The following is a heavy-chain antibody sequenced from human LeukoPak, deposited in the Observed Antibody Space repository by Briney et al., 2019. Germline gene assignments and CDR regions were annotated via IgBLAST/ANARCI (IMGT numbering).Heavy chain of an antibody. V-gene: IGHV3-30*02. CDR3: AKDPDYDFWSNYYIDY. Sequence: GGSLRLSCAASGFTFSSYGMHWVRQAPGKGLEWVAFIRSDGSNKYYADSVKGRFTISRDNSKNTLYLQMNSLGAEVTAVYYCAKDPDYDFWSNYYIDYWGQGTLVTVSS. CDR2: IRSDGSNK. D-gene: IGHD3-3*01. CDR1: GFTFSSYG. J-gene: IGHJ4*02.